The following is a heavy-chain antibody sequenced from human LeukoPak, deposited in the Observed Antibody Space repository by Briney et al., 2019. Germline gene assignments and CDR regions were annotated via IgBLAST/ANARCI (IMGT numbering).Heavy chain of an antibody. CDR1: GFTFSNYA. CDR3: AKDLLYSSSSAVDS. Sequence: PGGSLRLSCAASGFTFSNYAMSWVRQAPGKGLEWVSAISVRGGSTYYADSVKGRFTISRGNSKNTLYLQMDSLRAEDTAVYYCAKDLLYSSSSAVDSWGQGSLVTVSS. J-gene: IGHJ4*02. CDR2: ISVRGGST. D-gene: IGHD6-6*01. V-gene: IGHV3-23*01.